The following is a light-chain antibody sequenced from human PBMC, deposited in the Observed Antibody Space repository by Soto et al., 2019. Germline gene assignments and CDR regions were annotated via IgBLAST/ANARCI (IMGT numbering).Light chain of an antibody. Sequence: EIVMTQSPATLSVSAGERVTLSCRASQSVSSNLAWYQQKPGQAPRLLIYGASTRATAIPPRFSGSGSGTAFTLTISSLQSEDFAVYYCQQYNYWPPLTFGGGTKVEIK. CDR2: GAS. CDR3: QQYNYWPPLT. V-gene: IGKV3D-15*01. CDR1: QSVSSN. J-gene: IGKJ4*01.